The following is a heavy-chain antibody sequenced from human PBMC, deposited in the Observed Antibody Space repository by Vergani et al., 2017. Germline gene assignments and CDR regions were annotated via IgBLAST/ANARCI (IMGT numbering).Heavy chain of an antibody. J-gene: IGHJ4*02. D-gene: IGHD2-8*01. V-gene: IGHV3-30*02. CDR1: GFIFNYYG. Sequence: QVHLVESGGGVVQPGGSLRLSCAASGFIFNYYGINWVRQAPGKGLEWVSFIRSDGGSEMYADSVRGRFTISRDNSKNTVSLEMLSLRTEDTAVYYCARGYCTNSICRGKVDSWGQGTLVTVSS. CDR3: ARGYCTNSICRGKVDS. CDR2: IRSDGGSE.